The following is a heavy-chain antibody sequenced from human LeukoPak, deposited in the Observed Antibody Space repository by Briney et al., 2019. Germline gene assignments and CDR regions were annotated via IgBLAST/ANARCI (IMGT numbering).Heavy chain of an antibody. CDR3: ARGSGSYSFNLLGFDP. Sequence: GGSLRLSCAASGFTFSSYSMNWVRQAPGKGREWVSYISSSSNTIYYADSVKGRFTISRDNAKNSLYLQMNSLRAEDTAVYYCARGSGSYSFNLLGFDPWGQGTLVTVSS. CDR2: ISSSSNTI. CDR1: GFTFSSYS. J-gene: IGHJ5*02. D-gene: IGHD1-26*01. V-gene: IGHV3-48*01.